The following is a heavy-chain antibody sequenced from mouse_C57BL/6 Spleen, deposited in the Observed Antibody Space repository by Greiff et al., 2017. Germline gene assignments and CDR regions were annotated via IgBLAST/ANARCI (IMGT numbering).Heavy chain of an antibody. J-gene: IGHJ2*01. CDR1: GYSITSGYY. V-gene: IGHV3-6*01. Sequence: EVKLMESGPGLVKPSQSLSLTCSVTGYSITSGYYWNWIRQFPGNKLEWMGYISYDGSNKYNPSLKNRISITRDTSKNQFFLKLNSVTTEDTATYYCAREGGTGFDYWGQGTTLTVSS. D-gene: IGHD4-1*01. CDR2: ISYDGSN. CDR3: AREGGTGFDY.